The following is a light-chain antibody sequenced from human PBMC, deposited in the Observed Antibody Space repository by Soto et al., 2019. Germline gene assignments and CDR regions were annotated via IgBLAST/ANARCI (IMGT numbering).Light chain of an antibody. Sequence: IVLTQCPGSLSLYPGEEATLSCRTSQPVNSGYLAWYQQKPGQAPRLLIYGASTRATGIPDRFSGSGSGKDFTLTISSLEPEDFAVYYCQQRSNWPITSGQGTRLEIK. CDR1: QPVNSGY. V-gene: IGKV3D-20*02. J-gene: IGKJ5*01. CDR2: GAS. CDR3: QQRSNWPIT.